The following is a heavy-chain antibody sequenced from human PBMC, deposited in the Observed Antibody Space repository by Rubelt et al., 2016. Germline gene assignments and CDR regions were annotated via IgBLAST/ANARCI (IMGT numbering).Heavy chain of an antibody. CDR1: GYTFTSYY. V-gene: IGHV1-46*01. J-gene: IGHJ5*02. Sequence: QVQLVQSGAEVKKPGASVKVSCKASGYTFTSYYMHWVRQAPGQGLEWMGIINPSGGSTSYAQKFQGIVTMTRDTSTSTVYMELSSLRSEDTAVDYCARSPRYDFEDNWFDPWGQGTLVTVSS. D-gene: IGHD3-3*01. CDR3: ARSPRYDFEDNWFDP. CDR2: INPSGGST.